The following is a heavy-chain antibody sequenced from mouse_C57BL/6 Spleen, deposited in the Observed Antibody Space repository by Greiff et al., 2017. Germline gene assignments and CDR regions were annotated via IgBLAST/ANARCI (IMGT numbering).Heavy chain of an antibody. J-gene: IGHJ2*01. CDR1: GFSLSTSGMG. V-gene: IGHV8-12*01. CDR2: IYWDDDK. D-gene: IGHD4-1*01. Sequence: QVTLKECGPGILQSSQTLSLTCSFSGFSLSTSGMGVSWIRQPSGKGLEWLAHIYWDDDKRYNPSLKSRLTISKDTSRNQVFLKITSVDTADTATYYCARRAAPSNWALDYWGQGTTLTVSS. CDR3: ARRAAPSNWALDY.